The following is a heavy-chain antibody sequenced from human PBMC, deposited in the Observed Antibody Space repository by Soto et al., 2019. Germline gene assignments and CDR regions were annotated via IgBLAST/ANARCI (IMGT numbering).Heavy chain of an antibody. J-gene: IGHJ4*02. CDR3: ARGGVTMVRGYFDY. Sequence: PSETLSLTCTVSGGSISSYYWSWIRQPAGKGLEWIGRIYTSGSTNYNPSLKSRVTMSVDTSKNQFSLKLSSVTAADTAVYYCARGGVTMVRGYFDYWGQGTLVTAPQ. D-gene: IGHD3-10*01. CDR2: IYTSGST. CDR1: GGSISSYY. V-gene: IGHV4-4*07.